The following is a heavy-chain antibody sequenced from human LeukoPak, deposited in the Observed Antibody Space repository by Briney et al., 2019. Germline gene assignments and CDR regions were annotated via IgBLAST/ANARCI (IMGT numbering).Heavy chain of an antibody. Sequence: PGGSLRLSCAASGFTVSSNYMCWVRQAPGKGLEWVSVIYSGGSTYYADSVKGRFTISRDNSKNTLYLQMNSLRAEDTAVYYCARVYSSGWSYYYYYMDVWGKGTTVTVSS. CDR3: ARVYSSGWSYYYYYMDV. D-gene: IGHD6-19*01. V-gene: IGHV3-53*01. J-gene: IGHJ6*03. CDR2: IYSGGST. CDR1: GFTVSSNY.